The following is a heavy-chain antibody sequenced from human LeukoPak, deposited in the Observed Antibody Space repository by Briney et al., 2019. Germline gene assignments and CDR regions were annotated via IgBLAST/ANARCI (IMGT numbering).Heavy chain of an antibody. Sequence: PGGSLRLSCAASGFTFSSYGMHWVRQAPGKGLEWVAVISYDGSNKYYADSVKGRFTISRDNSKNTLYLQMNSLRAEDTAVYYCARDGGGSYYWLGAFDIWGQGTMVTVSS. V-gene: IGHV3-30*03. CDR2: ISYDGSNK. CDR3: ARDGGGSYYWLGAFDI. J-gene: IGHJ3*02. D-gene: IGHD1-26*01. CDR1: GFTFSSYG.